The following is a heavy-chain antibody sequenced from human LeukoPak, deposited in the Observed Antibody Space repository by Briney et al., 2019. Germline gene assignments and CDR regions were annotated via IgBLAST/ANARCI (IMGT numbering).Heavy chain of an antibody. CDR1: GFTFSSYA. Sequence: GGSLRLSCAASGFTFSSYAMSWVRQAPGKGLEWVSVISGSGGSTYYADSVKGRFTISRDNAKKTLNLQMESLRVDDTAVYYCVRGRGSYWYDLGPAFNMWGQGTMVTVSS. V-gene: IGHV3-23*01. D-gene: IGHD1-26*01. CDR3: VRGRGSYWYDLGPAFNM. J-gene: IGHJ3*02. CDR2: ISGSGGST.